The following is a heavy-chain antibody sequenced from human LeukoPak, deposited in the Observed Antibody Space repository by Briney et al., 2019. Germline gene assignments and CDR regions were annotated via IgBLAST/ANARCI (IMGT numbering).Heavy chain of an antibody. CDR3: AKELANRGSTGGAFDI. V-gene: IGHV3-23*01. CDR1: GFTFSSYA. D-gene: IGHD7-27*01. CDR2: ISGSGGST. Sequence: GGSLRLSCAASGFTFSSYAMSWVRQAPGKGLEWVSAISGSGGSTYYADSVKGRFTISRDNSKNTLYLQMNSLRAEDTAVYYCAKELANRGSTGGAFDIWGQGTMVTVSS. J-gene: IGHJ3*02.